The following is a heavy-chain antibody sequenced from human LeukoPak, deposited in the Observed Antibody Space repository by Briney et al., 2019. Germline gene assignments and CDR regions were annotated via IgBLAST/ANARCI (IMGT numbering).Heavy chain of an antibody. CDR1: GGSISSGSYY. V-gene: IGHV4-61*02. CDR2: IYTSGST. D-gene: IGHD3-10*01. Sequence: PSETLSLTCTVSGGSISSGSYYWSWIRQPAGKGLEWIGRIYTSGSTNYNPSLKSRVTISVDTSKNQFSLKLSSVTAADTAVYYCAREGGITMVRGVITYWGQGTLVTASS. J-gene: IGHJ4*02. CDR3: AREGGITMVRGVITY.